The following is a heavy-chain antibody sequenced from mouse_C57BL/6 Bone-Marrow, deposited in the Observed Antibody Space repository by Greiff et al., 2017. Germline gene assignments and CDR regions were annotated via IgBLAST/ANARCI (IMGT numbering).Heavy chain of an antibody. Sequence: QVHVKQSGAELARPGASVKMSCKASGYTFTSYTMHWVKQRPGQGLEWIGYINPSSGYTKYNQKFKDKATLTADKSSSTAYMQLSSLTSEDSAVYYCARIYYDYDGFAYWGQGTLVTVSA. J-gene: IGHJ3*01. D-gene: IGHD2-4*01. CDR2: INPSSGYT. CDR1: GYTFTSYT. CDR3: ARIYYDYDGFAY. V-gene: IGHV1-4*01.